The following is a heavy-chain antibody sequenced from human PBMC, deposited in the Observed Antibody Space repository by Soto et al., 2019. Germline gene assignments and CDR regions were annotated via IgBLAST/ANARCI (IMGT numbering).Heavy chain of an antibody. V-gene: IGHV3-23*01. Sequence: EVQLLESGGGLVQPGGSLRLSCAASGFNFNSYVMSWVRQAPGKGLEWVSGLSASGGSTYYADSVKGRFTISRDSSKNSLFLQMNSLRADDTAVYYCAKPPPCCGGSCPPASLDFWGQGTLVTVSS. D-gene: IGHD2-21*01. CDR1: GFNFNSYV. CDR2: LSASGGST. J-gene: IGHJ4*02. CDR3: AKPPPCCGGSCPPASLDF.